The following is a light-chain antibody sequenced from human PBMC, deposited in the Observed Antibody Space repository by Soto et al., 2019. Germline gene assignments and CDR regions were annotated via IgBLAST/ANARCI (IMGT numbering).Light chain of an antibody. CDR1: QSVSSN. Sequence: EIVMTQSPATLSVARGERATLSCRASQSVSSNLAWYQQKPGQARRRPIYGASTRATGIPARFSGSRSGTEFTLTISSLQSEDFAVYYCQQYNNWPPWTFGPGTKVDIK. CDR3: QQYNNWPPWT. J-gene: IGKJ3*01. CDR2: GAS. V-gene: IGKV3-15*01.